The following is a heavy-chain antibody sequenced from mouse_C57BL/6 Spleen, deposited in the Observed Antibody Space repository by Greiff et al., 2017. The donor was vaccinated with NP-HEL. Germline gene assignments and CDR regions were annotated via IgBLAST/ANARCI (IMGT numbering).Heavy chain of an antibody. CDR3: ARSPISTVVGGYAMDY. Sequence: EVKLMESGGGLVKPGGSLKLSCAASGFTFSDYGMHWVRQAPEKGLEWVAYISSGSSTIYYADTVKGRFTISRDNAKNTLFLQMTSLRSEDTAMYYCARSPISTVVGGYAMDYWGQGTSVTVSS. CDR1: GFTFSDYG. CDR2: ISSGSSTI. J-gene: IGHJ4*01. V-gene: IGHV5-17*01. D-gene: IGHD1-1*01.